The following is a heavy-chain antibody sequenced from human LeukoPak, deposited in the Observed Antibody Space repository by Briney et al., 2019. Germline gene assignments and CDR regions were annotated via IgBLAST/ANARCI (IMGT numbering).Heavy chain of an antibody. CDR2: INASNGNT. J-gene: IGHJ5*02. CDR3: ARDGYCSSTSCYVRTQRTINNWFDP. V-gene: IGHV1-3*01. CDR1: GYTFTSYA. Sequence: ASVKVSCKAFGYTFTSYAMHWVRQAPGQRLEWMGWINASNGNTKYSQKFQGRVTITRDTSASTAYMELSSLRSEDTAVYYCARDGYCSSTSCYVRTQRTINNWFDPWGQGTLVTVSS. D-gene: IGHD2-2*03.